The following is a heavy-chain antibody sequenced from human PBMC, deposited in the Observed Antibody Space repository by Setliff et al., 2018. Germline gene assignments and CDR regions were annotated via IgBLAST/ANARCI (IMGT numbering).Heavy chain of an antibody. CDR2: VIPMSTTP. D-gene: IGHD2-15*01. CDR1: GGTFRSYA. CDR3: ARDENCSGGTCHIYYHHGMDV. J-gene: IGHJ6*02. V-gene: IGHV1-69*13. Sequence: SVKVSCKVSGGTFRSYALTWVRQAPGQGLEWMGGVIPMSTTPRYAQKSQGRITITADESTRTVYMELTSLRSEDTAVYYCARDENCSGGTCHIYYHHGMDVWGQGTTVTVSS.